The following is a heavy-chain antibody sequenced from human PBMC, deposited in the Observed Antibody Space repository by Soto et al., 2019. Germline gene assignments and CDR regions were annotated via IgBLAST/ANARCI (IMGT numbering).Heavy chain of an antibody. J-gene: IGHJ4*02. CDR1: GYTFTSYD. CDR3: AMTRVYDYYDSSGYQSLFDY. D-gene: IGHD3-22*01. V-gene: IGHV1-8*01. Sequence: QVQLVQSGAEVKKPGASVKVSCKASGYTFTSYDINWVRQATGQGLEWMGWMNPNSGNTGYAQKFQGRVTMTRNTSISTDYMELSIMRSEDRTVYYCAMTRVYDYYDSSGYQSLFDYWGQGTLVTVSS. CDR2: MNPNSGNT.